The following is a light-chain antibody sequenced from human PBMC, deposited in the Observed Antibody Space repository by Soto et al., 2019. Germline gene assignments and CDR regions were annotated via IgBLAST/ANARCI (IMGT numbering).Light chain of an antibody. J-gene: IGKJ5*01. CDR1: QSVSSD. Sequence: DIILTQSPATLSLSPGNRAPLSCRASQSVSSDLAWYQQKPGQAPRLLIYDASNRATGIPARFSGSGSGTDFTLTISSLEAEDFAVYYCQQRSNWPPITFGQGTRLEIK. V-gene: IGKV3-11*01. CDR2: DAS. CDR3: QQRSNWPPIT.